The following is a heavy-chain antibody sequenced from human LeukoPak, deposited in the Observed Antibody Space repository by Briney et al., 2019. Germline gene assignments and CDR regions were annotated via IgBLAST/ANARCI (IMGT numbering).Heavy chain of an antibody. J-gene: IGHJ4*02. V-gene: IGHV3-23*01. Sequence: GGALRLSCAASGFTFSSYAMSWVRQAPGKGLEWVSAISGSGGSTYYADSVKGRFTISRDNSKNMLYLQMNSLRAEDTAVYYCAKPLRDAGSFNYPYFDFWGQGTLVTVSS. CDR2: ISGSGGST. CDR3: AKPLRDAGSFNYPYFDF. CDR1: GFTFSSYA. D-gene: IGHD5-24*01.